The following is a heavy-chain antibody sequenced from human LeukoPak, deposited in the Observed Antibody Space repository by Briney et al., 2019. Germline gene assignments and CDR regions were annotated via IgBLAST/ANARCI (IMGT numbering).Heavy chain of an antibody. V-gene: IGHV4-39*01. J-gene: IGHJ3*02. Sequence: TFSSYAMSWVRQPPGKGLEWIGSIYYSGSTYYNPSLKSRVTISVDTSKNQFSLKLSSVTAADTAVYYCATPSIYCSGGSCYPYDAFDIWGQGTMVTVSS. CDR3: ATPSIYCSGGSCYPYDAFDI. D-gene: IGHD2-15*01. CDR1: TFSSYA. CDR2: IYYSGST.